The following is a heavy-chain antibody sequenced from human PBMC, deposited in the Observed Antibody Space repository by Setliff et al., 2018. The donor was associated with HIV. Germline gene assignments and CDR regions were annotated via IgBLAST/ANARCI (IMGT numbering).Heavy chain of an antibody. CDR3: ARGPNPGAYFDY. Sequence: SETLSLTCAVYGGSFSGYYWSWIRQPPGKGLEWIGEINHSGSTNYNPSLKSRVTISLDPSKNRFSLKLSSVTAADTAVFYCARGPNPGAYFDYWGQGTLVTVSS. CDR1: GGSFSGYY. CDR2: INHSGST. V-gene: IGHV4-34*01. J-gene: IGHJ4*02. D-gene: IGHD2-8*01.